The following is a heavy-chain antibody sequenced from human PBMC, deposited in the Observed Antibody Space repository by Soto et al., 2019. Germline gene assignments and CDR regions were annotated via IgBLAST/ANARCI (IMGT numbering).Heavy chain of an antibody. J-gene: IGHJ6*02. CDR1: GYTFTSYD. CDR2: ISAHNGNT. CDR3: ARGGVGATDSYYGMDV. Sequence: QVQLVQSGAEVEKPGASVKVSCKASGYTFTSYDINWVRQAPGQGLEWMGWISAHNGNTNYAQRLQGRVTMTTDTPTSTASMELRSLRSDDTAVYYCARGGVGATDSYYGMDVWGQGTTVTVSS. D-gene: IGHD1-26*01. V-gene: IGHV1-18*01.